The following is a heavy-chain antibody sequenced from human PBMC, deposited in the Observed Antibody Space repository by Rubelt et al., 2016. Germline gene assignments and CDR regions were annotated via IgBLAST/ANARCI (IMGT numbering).Heavy chain of an antibody. V-gene: IGHV3-7*01. CDR1: GFTFSSYG. Sequence: EVYGGGVVQPGRSLRLSCAASGFTFSSYGMHWVRQAPGKGLEWVANIKQDGSEKYYVDSVKGRFTISRDNAKNSLYLQMNSLRAEDTAVYYCARFRLNYGYFDYWGQGTLVTVSS. CDR2: IKQDGSEK. J-gene: IGHJ4*02. D-gene: IGHD4-17*01. CDR3: ARFRLNYGYFDY.